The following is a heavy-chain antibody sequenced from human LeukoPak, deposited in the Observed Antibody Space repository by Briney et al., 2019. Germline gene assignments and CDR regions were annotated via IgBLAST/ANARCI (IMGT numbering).Heavy chain of an antibody. V-gene: IGHV4-59*08. CDR3: ARLGTVVTPDWYFGL. J-gene: IGHJ2*01. D-gene: IGHD4-23*01. CDR2: IYYSGST. CDR1: GGSISTYY. Sequence: PSETLSLTCTVSGGSISTYYWSWIRQPPGKGLDWIGYIYYSGSTNYNPSLKSRVTMAVDTSKNQFSLRLSSVTAADTAVYYCARLGTVVTPDWYFGLWGRGTLVTVSS.